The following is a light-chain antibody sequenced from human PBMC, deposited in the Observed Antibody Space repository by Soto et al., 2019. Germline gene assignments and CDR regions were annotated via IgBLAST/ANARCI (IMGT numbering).Light chain of an antibody. CDR2: GAS. J-gene: IGKJ5*01. CDR1: QGVGSS. V-gene: IGKV3D-15*01. Sequence: EIVLTPSPGTLSLSPGERATLSCRASQGVGSSLSWYQQKPGQAPRLLFYGASNRATAIPDRFSGGGSGTEFTLTISSLQSEDFVVYYCQQYNSWPPITFGQGTRLEI. CDR3: QQYNSWPPIT.